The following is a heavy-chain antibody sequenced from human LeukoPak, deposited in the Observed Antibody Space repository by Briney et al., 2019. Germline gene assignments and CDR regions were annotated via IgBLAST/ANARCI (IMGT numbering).Heavy chain of an antibody. Sequence: GGSLRLSCAASGFTFSSYGMHWVRQAPGKGLEWVAVISYDGSNKYYADSVKGRFTISRDNSKNTLYLQMNSLRAEDTAVYCCARGSLWLQLDYWGQGTLVTVSS. CDR1: GFTFSSYG. D-gene: IGHD5-24*01. J-gene: IGHJ4*02. CDR3: ARGSLWLQLDY. V-gene: IGHV3-30*03. CDR2: ISYDGSNK.